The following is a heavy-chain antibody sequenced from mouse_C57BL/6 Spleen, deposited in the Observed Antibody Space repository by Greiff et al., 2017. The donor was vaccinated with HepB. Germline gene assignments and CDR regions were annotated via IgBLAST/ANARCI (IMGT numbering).Heavy chain of an antibody. CDR3: VRDLGNYYGSSYGAMDY. Sequence: EVQLVESGGGLVQPKGSLKLSCAASGFTFNTYAMHWVRQAPGKGLEWVARIRSKSSNYATYYADSVKYRFTISRDDSQSMLYLQMNNLKTEDTALYYCVRDLGNYYGSSYGAMDYWGQGTSVTVSS. J-gene: IGHJ4*01. CDR1: GFTFNTYA. V-gene: IGHV10-3*01. CDR2: IRSKSSNYAT. D-gene: IGHD1-1*01.